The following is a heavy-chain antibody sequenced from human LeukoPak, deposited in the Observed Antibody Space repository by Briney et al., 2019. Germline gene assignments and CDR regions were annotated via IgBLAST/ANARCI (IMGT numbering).Heavy chain of an antibody. D-gene: IGHD3-9*01. V-gene: IGHV1-8*01. CDR3: ARGIRYYDILTGYLPYNWFDP. Sequence: ASVKVSCKASGYTVTSYDINWVRQATGQGLEWMGWMNPNSGNTGYAQKFQGRVTMTRNTSISTAYMELSSLRSEDTAVYYCARGIRYYDILTGYLPYNWFDPWGQGTLVTVSS. CDR2: MNPNSGNT. J-gene: IGHJ5*02. CDR1: GYTVTSYD.